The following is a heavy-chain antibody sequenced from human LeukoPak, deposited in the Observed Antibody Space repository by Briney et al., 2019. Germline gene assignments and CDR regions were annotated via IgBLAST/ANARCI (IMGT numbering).Heavy chain of an antibody. D-gene: IGHD5-24*01. V-gene: IGHV3-53*01. J-gene: IGHJ6*03. CDR3: ARDRSDGNYYMVV. CDR2: IYGGGST. Sequence: HAPGKRLMRVSVIYGGGSTSYADSVKGRFTISRDNSKNMLYLQMNSLRADDTAVYYCARDRSDGNYYMVVWGKGTTVTVSS.